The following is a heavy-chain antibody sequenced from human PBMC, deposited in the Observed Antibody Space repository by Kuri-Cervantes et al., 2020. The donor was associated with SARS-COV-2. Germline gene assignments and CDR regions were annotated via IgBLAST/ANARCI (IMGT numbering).Heavy chain of an antibody. V-gene: IGHV3-33*01. J-gene: IGHJ4*02. CDR2: IWYDGSNK. CDR1: GFTFSSYG. CDR3: ARGRIMITFGGVEPFDY. Sequence: GGSLRPSCAASGFTFSSYGMHWVRQAPGKGLEWVAVIWYDGSNKYYADSVKGRFTISRDNSKNTLYLQMNSLRAEDTAVYYCARGRIMITFGGVEPFDYWGQGTLVTVSS. D-gene: IGHD3-16*01.